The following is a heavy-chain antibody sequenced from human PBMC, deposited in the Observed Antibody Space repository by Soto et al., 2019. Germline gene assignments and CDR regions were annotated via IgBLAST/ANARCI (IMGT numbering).Heavy chain of an antibody. J-gene: IGHJ6*02. D-gene: IGHD3-10*01. V-gene: IGHV3-48*02. CDR2: ITSTSSTK. CDR3: ARRITMVRGPYYYYAMDV. CDR1: GFTFSSHT. Sequence: GGSLRLSCAASGFTFSSHTMNWVRQAPGKGLEWISYITSTSSTKNYADSVKGRFTISRDNANNPLYLQMNSLRDEDTAVYYCARRITMVRGPYYYYAMDVWGQGTTVTVSS.